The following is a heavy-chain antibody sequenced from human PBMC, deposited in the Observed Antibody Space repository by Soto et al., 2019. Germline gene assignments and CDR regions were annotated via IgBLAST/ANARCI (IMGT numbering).Heavy chain of an antibody. V-gene: IGHV1-18*01. J-gene: IGHJ4*02. Sequence: QVQLVQSGAEVKKPGASVKVSCKASGYTFTNFGIHWVRQAPGQGLEWMGWISAYNGNTNYAQKFQGRVTMTTDTSTSTAYMGVRSLSFDVSSCAYGAGGGTPIDYWGQGTLVTVSS. D-gene: IGHD3-16*01. CDR3: AGGGTPIDY. CDR2: ISAYNGNT. CDR1: GYTFTNFG.